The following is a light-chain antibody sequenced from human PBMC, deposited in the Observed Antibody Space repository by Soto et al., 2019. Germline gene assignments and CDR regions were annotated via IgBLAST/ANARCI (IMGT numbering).Light chain of an antibody. CDR1: SSDVGGYNF. CDR3: SSYTISSTPV. J-gene: IGLJ3*02. V-gene: IGLV2-14*03. CDR2: EVT. Sequence: QSALTQTASVSGSPGQSITISCTGTSSDVGGYNFVSWYQQHPGKAPKLIIHEVTNRPSGVSNRFSGSKSGNTASLTISGLQAEDEADYYCSSYTISSTPVFGGGTKLTVL.